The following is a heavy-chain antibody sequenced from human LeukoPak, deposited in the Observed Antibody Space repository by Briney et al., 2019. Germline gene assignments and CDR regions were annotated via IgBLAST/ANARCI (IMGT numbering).Heavy chain of an antibody. CDR1: GYTFTSYG. CDR3: ARDVAAAGRDNWFDP. D-gene: IGHD6-13*01. CDR2: ISAYNGNT. V-gene: IGHV1-18*01. Sequence: GASVKVSCKASGYTFTSYGISWVRQAPGQGLEWMGWISAYNGNTNYAQKFQGRVTMTTDTSTYTAYMELTSLRSDDTAVYYCARDVAAAGRDNWFDPWGQGTLVTVSS. J-gene: IGHJ5*02.